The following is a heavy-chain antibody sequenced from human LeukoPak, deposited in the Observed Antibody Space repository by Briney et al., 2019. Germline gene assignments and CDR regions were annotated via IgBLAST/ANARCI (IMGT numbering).Heavy chain of an antibody. J-gene: IGHJ4*02. V-gene: IGHV3-49*03. D-gene: IGHD4-11*01. CDR3: TRRTRLQYFDY. CDR2: IRSKAYGGTT. CDR1: GFTFGDYA. Sequence: PGGSLRLSCTASGFTFGDYAMSWFRQAPGKRLEWVGFIRSKAYGGTTEYAASVKGRFTISRDDSKSIAYLQMNSLKTEDTAVYYCTRRTRLQYFDYWGQGTLVTVSS.